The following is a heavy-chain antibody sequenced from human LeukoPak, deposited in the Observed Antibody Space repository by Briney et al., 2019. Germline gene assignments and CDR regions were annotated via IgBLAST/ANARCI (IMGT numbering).Heavy chain of an antibody. CDR3: AKKVSVSSGWYSDY. D-gene: IGHD6-19*01. Sequence: GGSLRLSCAASGFTFSSCAMSWVRQAPGKGLEWVSAISGSGGSTYYADSGKGRFTISRDNSKNMLYLQMISLRAEDTALYYCAKKVSVSSGWYSDYWGQGTLVTVSS. CDR1: GFTFSSCA. J-gene: IGHJ4*02. CDR2: ISGSGGST. V-gene: IGHV3-23*01.